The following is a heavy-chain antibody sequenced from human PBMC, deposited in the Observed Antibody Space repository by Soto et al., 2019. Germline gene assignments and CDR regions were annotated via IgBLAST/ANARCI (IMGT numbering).Heavy chain of an antibody. CDR1: GGSISSGGYY. V-gene: IGHV4-31*03. D-gene: IGHD2-21*01. J-gene: IGHJ4*02. CDR2: IYHSGST. Sequence: QVQLQESGPGLVKPSQTLSLTCTVSGGSISSGGYYWSWIRQHPGKGLEWIGYIYHSGSTYYNPSLKSRVTISVDTSKNQFSLKLSSVTAADTAVYYCAREAIPPSYYFDYWGQGTLVTVSS. CDR3: AREAIPPSYYFDY.